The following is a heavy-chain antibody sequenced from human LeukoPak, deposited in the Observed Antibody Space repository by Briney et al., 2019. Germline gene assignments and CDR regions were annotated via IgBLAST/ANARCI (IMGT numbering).Heavy chain of an antibody. CDR2: IYYSGST. CDR1: GGSISSSSYY. Sequence: PSETLSLTCTVSGGSISSSSYYWGWIRQPPGKGLEWIGSIYYSGSTYYNPSLKSRVTISVDTSKNQFSLKLSSVTAADTAVYYCARTVRARSTPGPPFWFDPWGQGTLVTVSS. D-gene: IGHD2-15*01. V-gene: IGHV4-39*07. CDR3: ARTVRARSTPGPPFWFDP. J-gene: IGHJ5*02.